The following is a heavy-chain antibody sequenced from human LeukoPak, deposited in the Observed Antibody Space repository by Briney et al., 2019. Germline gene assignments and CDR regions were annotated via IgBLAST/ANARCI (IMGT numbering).Heavy chain of an antibody. CDR3: ASSNPEGAFDI. CDR2: IYYSGST. Sequence: SETLSLTCTVSGGSISSYYWSWIRQPPGKGLEWIGYIYYSGSTNYNPSLESRVTISVDTSKNQFSLKLSSVTAADTAVYYCASSNPEGAFDIWGQGTMVTVSS. J-gene: IGHJ3*02. V-gene: IGHV4-59*08. CDR1: GGSISSYY. D-gene: IGHD1-14*01.